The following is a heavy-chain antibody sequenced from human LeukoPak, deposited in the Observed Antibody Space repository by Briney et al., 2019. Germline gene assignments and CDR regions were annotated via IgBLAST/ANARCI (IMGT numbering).Heavy chain of an antibody. CDR2: ISGHNGNT. J-gene: IGHJ4*02. D-gene: IGHD6-13*01. Sequence: ASVKVSCKASGYNFTTFGISWVRQAPGQGLEWLGGISGHNGNTKYIQNVQGRITMTTDTSASTAYMELRSLTSDDTAVYYCTREGTASTGIGPYDFWGQGTLVTVSS. CDR3: TREGTASTGIGPYDF. CDR1: GYNFTTFG. V-gene: IGHV1-18*01.